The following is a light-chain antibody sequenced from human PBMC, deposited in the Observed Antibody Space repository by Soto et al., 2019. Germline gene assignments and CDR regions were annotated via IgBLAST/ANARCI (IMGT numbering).Light chain of an antibody. V-gene: IGKV1-39*01. CDR1: QSISSY. Sequence: DIQMTQSPSSLSASVGDRVTITCRASQSISSYLNWYQLKPGKAPKLLIYAASNFQSGVPSRFSGSGSGTDLTLTISSLQPEDFATYYCQQSDSMPPTFGGGTKVEIK. J-gene: IGKJ4*01. CDR2: AAS. CDR3: QQSDSMPPT.